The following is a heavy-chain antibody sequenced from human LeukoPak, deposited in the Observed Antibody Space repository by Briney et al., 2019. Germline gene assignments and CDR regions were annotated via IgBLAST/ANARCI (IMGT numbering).Heavy chain of an antibody. CDR1: GGSISGRNYY. CDR3: ARSSGWNYFIYSDAFDI. Sequence: SETLSLTCTVSGGSISGRNYYWGWIRQPPGKGLEWIGEINHSGSTNYNPSLKSRVTISVDTSKNQFSLKLSSVTAADTAVYYCARSSGWNYFIYSDAFDIWGQGTMVTVSS. D-gene: IGHD1-7*01. V-gene: IGHV4-39*07. CDR2: INHSGST. J-gene: IGHJ3*02.